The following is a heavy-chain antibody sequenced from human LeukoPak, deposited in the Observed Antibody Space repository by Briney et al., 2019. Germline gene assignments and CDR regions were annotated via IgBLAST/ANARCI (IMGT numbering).Heavy chain of an antibody. J-gene: IGHJ6*02. V-gene: IGHV5-51*01. D-gene: IGHD2-15*01. Sequence: GGPRKIPLKGLGTGLTNNWTGWVRRIPGKGRGGMGITFLGDSETKYSPSFQGQVTISADNSISTAYLQWSSLKASDTAMYYCVRHGLKGCSGGRCFTSFYYYGPDVWGQGSTVTVSS. CDR1: GTGLTNNW. CDR3: VRHGLKGCSGGRCFTSFYYYGPDV. CDR2: TFLGDSET.